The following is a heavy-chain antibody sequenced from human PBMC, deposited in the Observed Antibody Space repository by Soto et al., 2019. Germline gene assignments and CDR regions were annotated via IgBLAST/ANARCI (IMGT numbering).Heavy chain of an antibody. V-gene: IGHV1-69*13. CDR1: GGTFSSYA. Sequence: GASVKVSCKDSGGTFSSYAIRWVRQAPGQGLEWMGGVIPIFGTANYAQKFQGRVTITADESTSTAYMELSSLRSEDTAVYYCARAGYDFWSGYYPASSPTPYYFDYWGQGTLVTVSS. CDR2: VIPIFGTA. D-gene: IGHD3-3*01. CDR3: ARAGYDFWSGYYPASSPTPYYFDY. J-gene: IGHJ4*02.